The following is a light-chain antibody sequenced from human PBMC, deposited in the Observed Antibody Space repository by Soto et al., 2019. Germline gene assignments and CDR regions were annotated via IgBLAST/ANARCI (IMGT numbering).Light chain of an antibody. CDR3: CTYAGSSTPVV. CDR1: SSDVGSYNL. Sequence: QSVLTQPASVSGSPGQSITISCTGTSSDVGSYNLVSWYQQHPGKAPKLMIYEGSKRPSGVSNRFSGSKSGNTASLTISGRQAEDAADYYCCTYAGSSTPVVFGGGTKLTVL. CDR2: EGS. V-gene: IGLV2-23*01. J-gene: IGLJ2*01.